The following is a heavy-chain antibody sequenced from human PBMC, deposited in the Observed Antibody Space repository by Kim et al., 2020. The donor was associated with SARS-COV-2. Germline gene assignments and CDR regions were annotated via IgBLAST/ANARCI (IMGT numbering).Heavy chain of an antibody. V-gene: IGHV4-39*07. J-gene: IGHJ4*02. Sequence: YKPSLKSRVTISVDTSKNQFSLKLSCVTGADTAVYYWARTSIAAAAYFDYWGQGTLVTVSS. CDR3: ARTSIAAAAYFDY. D-gene: IGHD6-13*01.